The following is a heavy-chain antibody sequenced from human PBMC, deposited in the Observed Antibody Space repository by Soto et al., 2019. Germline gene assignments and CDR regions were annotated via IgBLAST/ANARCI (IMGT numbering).Heavy chain of an antibody. CDR3: ERDYHGSGSYYYMDV. D-gene: IGHD3-10*01. CDR1: GGSISSYY. J-gene: IGHJ6*03. V-gene: IGHV4-59*01. CDR2: IYYSGST. Sequence: SETLSLTCTVSGGSISSYYWSWIRQPPGKGLEWIGYIYYSGSTNYNPSLKSRVTISVDTSKNQFSLKLSSVTAADTAVYYCERDYHGSGSYYYMDVWGKGTTVTVSS.